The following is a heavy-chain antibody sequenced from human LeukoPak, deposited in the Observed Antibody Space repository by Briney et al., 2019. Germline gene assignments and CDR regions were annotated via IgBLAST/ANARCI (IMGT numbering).Heavy chain of an antibody. V-gene: IGHV4-59*01. J-gene: IGHJ5*02. CDR2: IYYSGST. CDR3: ARVDIAAAGTNWFDP. Sequence: SETLSLTCTVSGGSISSYYWSWIRQPPGKGLECIGYIYYSGSTNYNPSLKSRVTISVDTSMNQFSLKLSSVTAADTAVYYCARVDIAAAGTNWFDPGGKGTLVTVS. CDR1: GGSISSYY. D-gene: IGHD6-13*01.